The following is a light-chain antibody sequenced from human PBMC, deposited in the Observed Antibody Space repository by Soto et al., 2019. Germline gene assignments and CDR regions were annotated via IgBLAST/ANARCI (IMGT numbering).Light chain of an antibody. CDR3: QSYDSSLITYV. J-gene: IGLJ1*01. Sequence: QSVLTQPPSVSGAPGQRVTISCTGSSSNIGAGYDVHWYQRLPGTAPKVLIYGNTNRPSGVPDRFSGSKSDTSASLAITGLQAEDEADYYCQSYDSSLITYVFGTGTKPTVL. V-gene: IGLV1-40*01. CDR2: GNT. CDR1: SSNIGAGYD.